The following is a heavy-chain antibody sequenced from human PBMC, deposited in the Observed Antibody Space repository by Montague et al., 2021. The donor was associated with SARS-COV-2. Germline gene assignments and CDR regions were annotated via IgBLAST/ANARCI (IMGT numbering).Heavy chain of an antibody. CDR3: ARTGGAYTRYYFDY. Sequence: SKTLSLTCSVSSGSVSSDYWSWIRQPPGKGLEWIGYIYSSGSTSYNPSLKNRVTISIDTSKNQFSLRLSSVTAADTAVYYCARTGGAYTRYYFDYWGQGTLVTVSS. J-gene: IGHJ4*02. CDR2: IYSSGST. D-gene: IGHD2-8*02. CDR1: SGSVSSDY. V-gene: IGHV4-59*02.